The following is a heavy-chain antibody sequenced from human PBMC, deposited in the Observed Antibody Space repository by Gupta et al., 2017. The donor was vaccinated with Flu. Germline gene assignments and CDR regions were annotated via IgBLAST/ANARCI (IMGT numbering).Heavy chain of an antibody. J-gene: IGHJ4*02. CDR2: VGAGGDRT. CDR1: GLPFSDYA. CDR3: AKDRSGNPAIDY. Sequence: EVQLLESGGAAVQRGAPLRLHCVVPGLPFSDYAMYGVRRAPGTGLVWLSTVGAGGDRTYYADSVMGRFTISRDNSKNTIYLQMNSLTGDDTALYYCAKDRSGNPAIDYWGQGALVTVSA. V-gene: IGHV3-23*01. D-gene: IGHD6-13*01.